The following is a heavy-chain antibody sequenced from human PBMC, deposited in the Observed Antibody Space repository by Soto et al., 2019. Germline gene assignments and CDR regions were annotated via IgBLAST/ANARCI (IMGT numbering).Heavy chain of an antibody. J-gene: IGHJ6*02. Sequence: SGGSLRLSCAASGFTFSGYSMNWVRQAPGKGLEWVSYISSSSSTIYYADSVKGRFTISRDNAKNSLYLQMNSLRDEDTAVYYCARASGYSYGHYYYYYGMDVWGQGTTVTVSS. V-gene: IGHV3-48*02. D-gene: IGHD5-18*01. CDR3: ARASGYSYGHYYYYYGMDV. CDR2: ISSSSSTI. CDR1: GFTFSGYS.